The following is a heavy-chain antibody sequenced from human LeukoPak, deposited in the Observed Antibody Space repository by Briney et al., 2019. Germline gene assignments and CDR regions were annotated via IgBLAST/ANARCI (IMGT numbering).Heavy chain of an antibody. CDR3: ACYYYGSGSSDWFDP. CDR1: GGSFSGYY. CDR2: INHSGST. D-gene: IGHD3-10*01. V-gene: IGHV4-34*01. J-gene: IGHJ5*02. Sequence: KPSETLSLTRAVYGGSFSGYYWSWIRQPPGKGLEWIGEINHSGSTNYNPSLKSRVTISVGTSKNQFSLKLSSVTAADTAVYYCACYYYGSGSSDWFDPWGQGTLVTVSS.